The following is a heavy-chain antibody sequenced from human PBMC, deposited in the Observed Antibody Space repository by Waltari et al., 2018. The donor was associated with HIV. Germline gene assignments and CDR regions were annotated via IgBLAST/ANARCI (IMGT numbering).Heavy chain of an antibody. V-gene: IGHV1-8*01. Sequence: QVQLVQSGAEVKKPGASVKVSCKASGYAFATYDVNWVRQATGQGPEWMGWMGPNSGNTVYAQEFQGRVTMTRDTSISTVYRELSSLTSEDTAVYYCARGGSASMDVWGQGTTVTVSS. CDR2: MGPNSGNT. CDR1: GYAFATYD. J-gene: IGHJ6*02. CDR3: ARGGSASMDV.